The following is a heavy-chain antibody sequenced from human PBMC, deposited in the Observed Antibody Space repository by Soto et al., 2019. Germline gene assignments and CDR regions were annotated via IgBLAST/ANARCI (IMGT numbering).Heavy chain of an antibody. V-gene: IGHV4-59*08. J-gene: IGHJ2*01. Sequence: QVQLQESGPGLVKPSETLSLTCTVSGGSISSHYWSWIRQPPGRGLEWIGFIYYSGITDSNPFLKSRVTISLDTSKNQLSLRLSSVTAADTAVYYCARPRGIAPAVWYFDLWGRGTLVTVSS. D-gene: IGHD6-13*01. CDR3: ARPRGIAPAVWYFDL. CDR1: GGSISSHY. CDR2: IYYSGIT.